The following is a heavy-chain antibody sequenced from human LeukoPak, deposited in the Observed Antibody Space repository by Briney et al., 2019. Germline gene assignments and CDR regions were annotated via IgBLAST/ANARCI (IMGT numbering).Heavy chain of an antibody. Sequence: SETLSLTCTVSGGSISSYYWSWIRQPPGKGLEWIGYIYYSGSTNYNPSLKSRVTISVDTSKNQFSLKLSSVTAADTAVYYCASSQGRLAAAGYWGQGTLVTVSS. CDR2: IYYSGST. V-gene: IGHV4-59*08. CDR3: ASSQGRLAAAGY. CDR1: GGSISSYY. D-gene: IGHD6-13*01. J-gene: IGHJ4*02.